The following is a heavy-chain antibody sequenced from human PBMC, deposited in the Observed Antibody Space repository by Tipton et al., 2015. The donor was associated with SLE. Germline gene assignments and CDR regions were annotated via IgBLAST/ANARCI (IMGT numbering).Heavy chain of an antibody. Sequence: TLSLTCTVSGGSISSYYWSWIRQPPGKGLEWIGSIYYSGGTYYNPSLKSRVTISVDMSKNQFSLKLNSVTAADTAVYYCARHIPKYSNSAELDYWGQGILVTVSS. D-gene: IGHD6-6*01. CDR1: GGSISSYY. J-gene: IGHJ4*02. CDR2: IYYSGGT. CDR3: ARHIPKYSNSAELDY. V-gene: IGHV4-59*04.